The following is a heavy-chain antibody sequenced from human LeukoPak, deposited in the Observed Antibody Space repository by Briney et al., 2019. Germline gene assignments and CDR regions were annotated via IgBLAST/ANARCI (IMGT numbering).Heavy chain of an antibody. J-gene: IGHJ3*01. CDR3: VRDTLGRGSGGHAFDL. V-gene: IGHV3-43D*03. CDR1: GFTFDDYA. CDR2: ISWDGGST. D-gene: IGHD2-15*01. Sequence: GGSLRLSCAASGFTFDDYAMHWVRQAPGKGLEWVSLISWDGGSTYYADSVKGRFTISRDNSKNSLYLQMNSLRDEDTAMYYCVRDTLGRGSGGHAFDLWGQGTMVIVS.